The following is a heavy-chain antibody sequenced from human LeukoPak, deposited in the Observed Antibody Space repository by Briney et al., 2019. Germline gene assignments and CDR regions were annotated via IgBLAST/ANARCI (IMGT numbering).Heavy chain of an antibody. Sequence: SETLSLTCTVSGGSISSSSYYWSWIRQPPGKGLEWIGYIYYSGSTYYNPSLKSRVTISVDTSKNQFSLKLSSVTAADTAVYYCARGLDCSSTSCYTYYYYMDVWGKGTTVTVSS. CDR2: IYYSGST. J-gene: IGHJ6*03. D-gene: IGHD2-2*01. V-gene: IGHV4-30-4*08. CDR3: ARGLDCSSTSCYTYYYYMDV. CDR1: GGSISSSSYY.